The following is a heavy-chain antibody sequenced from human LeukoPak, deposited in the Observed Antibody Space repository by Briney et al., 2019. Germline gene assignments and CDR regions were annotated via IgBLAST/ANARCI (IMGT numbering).Heavy chain of an antibody. CDR1: GFTFSSYS. CDR3: ARDLFNRDGYDL. V-gene: IGHV3-21*01. D-gene: IGHD5-24*01. Sequence: GGSLRLSCAASGFTFSSYSMNWVRQAPGKGLEWVSAISGDSRYIYYADSVRGRFTISRDNAKRSVSLQMNSLRGEDSAIYYCARDLFNRDGYDLWGPGTTVIVSS. CDR2: ISGDSRYI. J-gene: IGHJ3*01.